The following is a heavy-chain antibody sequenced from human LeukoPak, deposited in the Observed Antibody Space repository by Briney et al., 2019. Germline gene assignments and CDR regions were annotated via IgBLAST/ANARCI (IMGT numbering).Heavy chain of an antibody. D-gene: IGHD3/OR15-3a*01. CDR3: ARSPERLGQGYLDS. CDR1: GFTFSSYS. CDR2: RSYHGSNK. Sequence: GGSLRLSCAASGFTFSSYSMHWVRQAPGKGLEWLTLRSYHGSNKEYTDSVKGRFTISRDNSKNTLFLQMNSLRTEDTAIYFCARSPERLGQGYLDSWGQGTLVTVSS. V-gene: IGHV3-30*04. J-gene: IGHJ4*02.